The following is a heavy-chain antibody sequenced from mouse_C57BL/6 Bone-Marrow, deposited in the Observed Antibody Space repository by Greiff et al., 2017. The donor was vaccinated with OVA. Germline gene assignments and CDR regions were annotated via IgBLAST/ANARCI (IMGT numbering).Heavy chain of an antibody. CDR1: GYTFTDYY. J-gene: IGHJ1*03. D-gene: IGHD1-1*01. CDR2: INPYNGGT. CDR3: ARWRENGSRGYFDV. V-gene: IGHV1-19*01. Sequence: VQLKESGPVLVKPGASVKMSCKASGYTFTDYYMNWVKQSHGKSLEWIGVINPYNGGTSYNQKFKGKATLTVDKSSSTAYMELNSLTSEDSAVYYCARWRENGSRGYFDVWGTGTTVTVSS.